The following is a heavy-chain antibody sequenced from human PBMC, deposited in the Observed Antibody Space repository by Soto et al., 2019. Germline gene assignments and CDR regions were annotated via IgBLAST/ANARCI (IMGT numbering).Heavy chain of an antibody. CDR1: GYTFTNYG. CDR2: ISGYNGNT. V-gene: IGHV1-18*01. J-gene: IGHJ6*02. Sequence: QVQVVQSGDEVKKPGASVKVSCKASGYTFTNYGFSWVRQAPGQGLEWMGWISGYNGNTKYAEKFQGGVTMTTDTSTSTAHMELRSLRFDDTAVYYCAREGPAPYYYYGMDVWGQGTAVTVSS. CDR3: AREGPAPYYYYGMDV.